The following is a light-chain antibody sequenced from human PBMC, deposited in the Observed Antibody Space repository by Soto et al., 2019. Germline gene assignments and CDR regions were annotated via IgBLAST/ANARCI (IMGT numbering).Light chain of an antibody. CDR3: LQYNDWPVYT. Sequence: EEVMTQSPVNMSVSPGERATLSCRASQSVSTHLDWYQQKPGQAPKLLIYAASTRVTGISARFSGSGSGTEFSLTISSLQSEDFGIYYCLQYNDWPVYTFGQGTNVEVK. CDR2: AAS. V-gene: IGKV3-15*01. J-gene: IGKJ2*01. CDR1: QSVSTH.